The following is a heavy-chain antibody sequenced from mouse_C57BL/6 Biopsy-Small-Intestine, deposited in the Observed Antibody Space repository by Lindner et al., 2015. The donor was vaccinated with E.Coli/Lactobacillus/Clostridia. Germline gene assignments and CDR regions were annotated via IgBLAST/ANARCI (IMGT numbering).Heavy chain of an antibody. CDR2: INPYYGST. V-gene: IGHV1-39*01. CDR3: ARSGVRLGMDY. CDR1: GYSFTGYN. Sequence: VQLQESGAEPVKPGASVKISCKASGYSFTGYNMNWVKQSHGKSLEWIGNINPYYGSTNYNQKFKGKATLTVDKSSSTAYMQLNSLTSEGSAVYYCARSGVRLGMDYWGQGTSVTVSS. D-gene: IGHD2-14*01. J-gene: IGHJ4*01.